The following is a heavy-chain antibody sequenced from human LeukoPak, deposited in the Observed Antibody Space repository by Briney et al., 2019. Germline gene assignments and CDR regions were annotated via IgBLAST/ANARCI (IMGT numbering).Heavy chain of an antibody. CDR3: ARDRTGGAVAGISSRYWFDP. V-gene: IGHV3-30-3*01. D-gene: IGHD6-19*01. J-gene: IGHJ5*02. CDR1: GFTFSSYA. CDR2: ISYDGSNK. Sequence: PGGSLRLSCAASGFTFSSYAMHWVRQAPGKGLEWVAVISYDGSNKYYADSVKGRFTISRDNSKNTLYLQMNSLRAEDTAVYYCARDRTGGAVAGISSRYWFDPWGQGTLVTVSS.